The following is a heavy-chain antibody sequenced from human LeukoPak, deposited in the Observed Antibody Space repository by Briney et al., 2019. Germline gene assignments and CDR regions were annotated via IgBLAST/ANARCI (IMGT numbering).Heavy chain of an antibody. CDR1: GGSNSSYY. CDR2: IYYRGTT. V-gene: IGHV4-59*01. D-gene: IGHD4-17*01. CDR3: ARDGDYGAQTFGY. Sequence: SETLSLTCTVSGGSNSSYYWSWIRQPPGKGLEWVGQIYYRGTTNYNPSLKSRVTISIDTSKNQFSLKLNSVTAADTAVYYCARDGDYGAQTFGYWGQGTLVTVSS. J-gene: IGHJ4*02.